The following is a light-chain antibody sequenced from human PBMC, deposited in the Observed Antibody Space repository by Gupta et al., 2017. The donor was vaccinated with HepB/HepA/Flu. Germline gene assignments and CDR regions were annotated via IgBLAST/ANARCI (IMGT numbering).Light chain of an antibody. CDR2: KDS. CDR3: YSATDNNLGV. J-gene: IGLJ2*01. V-gene: IGLV3-27*01. Sequence: SYELTQPSSVSVSPGQAARITCSGDVLAKKKYARWFQQKPGQAPVLVIDKDSERPSGIPERFSGSRSGTTVTLTISGAQVEDEADYYCYSATDNNLGVFGGGTKLTVL. CDR1: VLAKKKY.